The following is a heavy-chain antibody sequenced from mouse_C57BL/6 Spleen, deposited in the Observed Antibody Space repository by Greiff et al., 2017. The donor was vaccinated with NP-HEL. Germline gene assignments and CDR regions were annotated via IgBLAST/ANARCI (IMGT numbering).Heavy chain of an antibody. Sequence: QVQLQQPGAELVKPGASVKMSCKASGYTFTSYWITWVKQRPGQGLEWIGDIYPGSGSTNYNEKFKSKATLTVDTSSSTAYMQLSSLTSEDSAVYYCARGAYDYHYFDYWGQGTTLTVSS. CDR3: ARGAYDYHYFDY. D-gene: IGHD2-4*01. J-gene: IGHJ2*01. CDR2: IYPGSGST. CDR1: GYTFTSYW. V-gene: IGHV1-55*01.